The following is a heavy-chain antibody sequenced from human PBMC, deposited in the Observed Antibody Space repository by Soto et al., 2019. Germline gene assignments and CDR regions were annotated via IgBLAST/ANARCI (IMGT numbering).Heavy chain of an antibody. Sequence: SETLSLTCRVSGGSVGTGAYYWSSIRQPPGKGLEWIGYTLYSGSPNYNPSLQSLQSRVTISVDTSRNQFSLRLTSVTAADTALYYCARHDYYHRTFDIWGQGTLVTVS. CDR3: ARHDYYHRTFDI. CDR2: TLYSGSP. J-gene: IGHJ3*02. D-gene: IGHD3-9*01. V-gene: IGHV4-61*08. CDR1: GGSVGTGAYY.